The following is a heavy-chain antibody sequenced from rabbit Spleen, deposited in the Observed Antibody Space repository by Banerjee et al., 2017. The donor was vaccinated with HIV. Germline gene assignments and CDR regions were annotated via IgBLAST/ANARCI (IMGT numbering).Heavy chain of an antibody. D-gene: IGHD8-1*01. CDR2: IYVGSGGGT. Sequence: QEQLEESGGDLVKPEGSLTLTCKASGVSFSDKDVMCWVRQAPGKGLEWIACIYVGSGGGTYYASWAKGRFTISKTSSTAVTLQMTSLTAADTATYFCARDAGASAYRIYYFNLWGPGTLVTVS. V-gene: IGHV1S45*01. J-gene: IGHJ4*01. CDR1: GVSFSDKDV. CDR3: ARDAGASAYRIYYFNL.